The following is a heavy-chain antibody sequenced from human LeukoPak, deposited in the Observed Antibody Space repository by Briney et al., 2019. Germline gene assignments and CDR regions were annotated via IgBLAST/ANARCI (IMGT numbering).Heavy chain of an antibody. V-gene: IGHV4-39*01. Sequence: SETLSLTCTVSGGSISSSSYYWGWIRQPPGKGLEWIGSIYYSGSTYYNPSLKSRVTISVDTSKNQFSLRLSSVTAADTAVYYCARKVAGRFDYWGQGTLVTVSS. J-gene: IGHJ4*02. CDR3: ARKVAGRFDY. D-gene: IGHD6-19*01. CDR2: IYYSGST. CDR1: GGSISSSSYY.